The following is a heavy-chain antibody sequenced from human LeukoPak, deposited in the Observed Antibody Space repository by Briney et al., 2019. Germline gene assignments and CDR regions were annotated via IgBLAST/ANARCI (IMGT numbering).Heavy chain of an antibody. D-gene: IGHD6-6*01. CDR1: GFTFDDYG. V-gene: IGHV3-20*04. CDR2: INWNGGST. CDR3: ARVGGYSSSSENDY. J-gene: IGHJ4*02. Sequence: GGSLRLSCAASGFTFDDYGMSWVRQAPGKGLEWVSGINWNGGSTGYADSVKGRFTISRDNAKNSLYLQMNSLRAEDTALYYFARVGGYSSSSENDYWGQGTLVTVSS.